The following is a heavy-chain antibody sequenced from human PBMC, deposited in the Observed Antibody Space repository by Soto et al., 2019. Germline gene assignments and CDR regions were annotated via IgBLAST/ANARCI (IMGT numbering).Heavy chain of an antibody. CDR3: ARALYGSGSYYNYYFDY. D-gene: IGHD3-10*01. V-gene: IGHV4-59*01. Sequence: SDTLSLTCTVSGGSISSYYWSWIRQPPGKGLEWIGYIYYSGSTNYNPSLKSRVTISVDTSKNQFSLKLSSVTAADTAVYYCARALYGSGSYYNYYFDYWGQGTLVTVSS. CDR1: GGSISSYY. J-gene: IGHJ4*02. CDR2: IYYSGST.